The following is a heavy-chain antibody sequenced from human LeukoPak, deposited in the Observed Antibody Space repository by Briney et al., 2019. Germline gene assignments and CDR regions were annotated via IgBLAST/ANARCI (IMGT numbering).Heavy chain of an antibody. Sequence: GGSLRLSCTAAGFTFSSYSMHWVRQAPRKGLDWVRLIPYDGSNKYYGDSVKGLFTVSRDNSKYTLYLQMNSLRAEDTAVYYCVRGAYSSSWLNFDYWGQGTLVTVSS. V-gene: IGHV3-30*04. J-gene: IGHJ4*02. CDR2: IPYDGSNK. CDR3: VRGAYSSSWLNFDY. D-gene: IGHD6-13*01. CDR1: GFTFSSYS.